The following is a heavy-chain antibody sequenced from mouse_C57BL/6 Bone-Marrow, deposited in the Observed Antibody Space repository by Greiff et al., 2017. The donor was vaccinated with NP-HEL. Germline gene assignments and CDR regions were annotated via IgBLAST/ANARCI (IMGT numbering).Heavy chain of an antibody. CDR2: IYPGGGYT. CDR3: AAGYYWFAY. V-gene: IGHV1-63*01. D-gene: IGHD2-3*01. Sequence: QVHVKQSGAELVRPGTSVKMSCKASGYTFTNYWIGWAKQRPGHGLEWIGDIYPGGGYTNYNEKFKGKATLTADKSSSTAYMQFSSLTSEDSAIYYCAAGYYWFAYWGQGTLVTVSA. J-gene: IGHJ3*01. CDR1: GYTFTNYW.